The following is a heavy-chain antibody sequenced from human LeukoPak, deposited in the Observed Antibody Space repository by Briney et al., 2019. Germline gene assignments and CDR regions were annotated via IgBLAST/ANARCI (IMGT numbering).Heavy chain of an antibody. Sequence: GGSLRLSCAASGFTFSSYGMHWVRQAPGKGLDWVAFIHHDGSNKYYADSVRGRFTTSRDNSKNTLYLQMNSLRVEDTAVYYCARCTTGRTFGSLREIKRSREIDYWGQGTLVTVSS. D-gene: IGHD1-1*01. CDR1: GFTFSSYG. CDR3: ARCTTGRTFGSLREIKRSREIDY. V-gene: IGHV3-30*02. J-gene: IGHJ4*02. CDR2: IHHDGSNK.